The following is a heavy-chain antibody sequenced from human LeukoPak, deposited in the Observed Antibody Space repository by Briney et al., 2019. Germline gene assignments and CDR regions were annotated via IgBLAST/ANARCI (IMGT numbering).Heavy chain of an antibody. J-gene: IGHJ6*03. CDR1: GGSISSYY. V-gene: IGHV4-59*01. CDR2: IYYSGST. Sequence: SETLSLTRTVSGGSISSYYWSWVRQPPGKGLEWSGYIYYSGSTNYNPSLKSRVTISVATSKIQFSLQLSSVTAADTAVYYCARVRDVDTVYYYYYMDVWGKGTTVTVSS. CDR3: ARVRDVDTVYYYYYMDV. D-gene: IGHD5-18*01.